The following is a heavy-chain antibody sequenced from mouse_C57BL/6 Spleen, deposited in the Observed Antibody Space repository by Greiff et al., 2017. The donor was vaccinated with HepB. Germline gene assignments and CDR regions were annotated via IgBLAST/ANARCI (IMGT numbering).Heavy chain of an antibody. V-gene: IGHV1-7*01. Sequence: QVQLQQSGAELAKPGASVKLSCKASGYTFTSYWMHWVKQRPGQGLEWIGYINPSSGYTKYNQKFKDKATLTADKSSSTAYMQLSSLTYEDSAVYYCSVGRYYGSSDIDYWGQGTTLTVSS. CDR1: GYTFTSYW. CDR2: INPSSGYT. J-gene: IGHJ2*01. CDR3: SVGRYYGSSDIDY. D-gene: IGHD1-1*01.